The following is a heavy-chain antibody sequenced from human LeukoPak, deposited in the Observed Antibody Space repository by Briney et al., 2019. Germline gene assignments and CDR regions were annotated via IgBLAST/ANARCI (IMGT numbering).Heavy chain of an antibody. CDR3: AKGGEGSEYQDAFDI. CDR1: GFTFSSYA. CDR2: ISGSGGST. V-gene: IGHV3-23*01. J-gene: IGHJ3*02. Sequence: PGGSLRLSCAASGFTFSSYAMSWVRQAPGKGLEWVSAISGSGGSTYYADSVRGRFTISRDNSKNTLYLQMNSLRAEDTAVYYCAKGGEGSEYQDAFDIWGQGTMVTVSS. D-gene: IGHD3-16*01.